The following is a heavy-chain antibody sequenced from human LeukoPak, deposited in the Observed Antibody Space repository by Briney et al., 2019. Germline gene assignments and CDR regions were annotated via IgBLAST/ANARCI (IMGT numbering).Heavy chain of an antibody. CDR3: ARVTVTPYYYYYYGMDV. CDR1: GGSISSYY. V-gene: IGHV4-59*01. CDR2: IYYSGST. J-gene: IGHJ6*01. Sequence: SSETLSLTCTVSGGSISSYYWSWIRQPPGKGLEWIGYIYYSGSTNYNPSLKSRVTISVDTSKNQFSLMLSSVTAADTAVYYCARVTVTPYYYYYYGMDVWGQGTTVTVSS. D-gene: IGHD4-23*01.